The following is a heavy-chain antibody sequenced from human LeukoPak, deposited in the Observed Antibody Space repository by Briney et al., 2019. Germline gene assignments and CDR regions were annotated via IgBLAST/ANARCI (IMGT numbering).Heavy chain of an antibody. CDR3: TRAPVGGFDA. J-gene: IGHJ5*02. CDR1: GLTVSTNY. V-gene: IGHV3-53*01. CDR2: IYSGGNT. Sequence: GGSLRLSCSASGLTVSTNYLTWVRQAPGKGLEWVSVIYSGGNTYYADSVKGRFTISRDNSKNTLYPQMNSLRADDTAVYYCTRAPVGGFDAWGQGTLVTVSS. D-gene: IGHD1-26*01.